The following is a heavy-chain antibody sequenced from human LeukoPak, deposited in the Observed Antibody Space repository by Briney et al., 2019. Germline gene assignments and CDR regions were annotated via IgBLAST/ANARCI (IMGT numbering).Heavy chain of an antibody. CDR1: GGSFSGYY. Sequence: KPSETLSLTCAVYGGSFSGYYWSWIRQPPGKGLEWIGEINHSGSTNYNPSLKSRVTISVDTSKNQFSLKLSSVTAADTAVYYCARGRPYYDILTGYPPHPHSDYWGQGTLVTVSS. CDR2: INHSGST. CDR3: ARGRPYYDILTGYPPHPHSDY. J-gene: IGHJ4*02. V-gene: IGHV4-34*01. D-gene: IGHD3-9*01.